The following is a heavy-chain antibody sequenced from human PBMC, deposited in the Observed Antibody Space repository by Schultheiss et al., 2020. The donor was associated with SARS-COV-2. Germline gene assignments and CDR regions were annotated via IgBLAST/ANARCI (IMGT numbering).Heavy chain of an antibody. CDR3: AHRPRGVRLVNYFDY. Sequence: SGPTLVKPTQTLTLTCTFSGFSLSTSGVGVGWIRQPPGKALEWLALIYWDDDKRYSPSLKSRLTITKDTSKNQVVLTMTNMDPVDTATYYCAHRPRGVRLVNYFDYWGQGTLVTVSS. D-gene: IGHD6-19*01. V-gene: IGHV2-5*02. CDR1: GFSLSTSGVG. J-gene: IGHJ4*02. CDR2: IYWDDDK.